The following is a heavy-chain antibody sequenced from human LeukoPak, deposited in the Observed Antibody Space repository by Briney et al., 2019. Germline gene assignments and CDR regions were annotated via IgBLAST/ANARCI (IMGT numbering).Heavy chain of an antibody. V-gene: IGHV3-23*01. J-gene: IGHJ4*02. CDR1: GFTFSSYA. CDR3: AKDWVAGRMYYFDY. CDR2: ISSGSGST. D-gene: IGHD6-6*01. Sequence: GGSLRLSCAASGFTFSSYAMSWVRQAPGKGLEWVSVISSGSGSTYYADSVKGRFTISRDNSKNTLYLQMNSLRAEDTAVYYCAKDWVAGRMYYFDYWGQGTLVTVSS.